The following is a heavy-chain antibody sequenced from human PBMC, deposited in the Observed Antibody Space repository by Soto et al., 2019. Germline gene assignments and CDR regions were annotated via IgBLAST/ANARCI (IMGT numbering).Heavy chain of an antibody. CDR3: ARSLFMVAPDSEPFDY. CDR1: GFPFSSYA. D-gene: IGHD3-22*01. V-gene: IGHV3-23*01. Sequence: VQLRESGGSLVQPGGSLTLFCAASGFPFSSYAMSWVRQTPEGGLEWVAAISGGGNDRYYADFVQGRFTFSRDNSRNILYLHMNSLRADDTAMYFCARSLFMVAPDSEPFDYWGQGTLVTVSS. J-gene: IGHJ4*02. CDR2: ISGGGNDR.